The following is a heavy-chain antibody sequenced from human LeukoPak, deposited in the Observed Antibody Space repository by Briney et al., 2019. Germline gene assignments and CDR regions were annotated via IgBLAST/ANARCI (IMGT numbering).Heavy chain of an antibody. Sequence: PGGSLRLSCAASGFTFSSYAMSWVRQAPGKGLEWVSAISGSGGSTYYADSVKGRFTISRDNSKNTLYLQMNSLRAEDTAVYYCARGCSGGSCSLAFDIWGQGTMVTVSS. V-gene: IGHV3-23*01. CDR3: ARGCSGGSCSLAFDI. CDR2: ISGSGGST. CDR1: GFTFSSYA. D-gene: IGHD2-15*01. J-gene: IGHJ3*02.